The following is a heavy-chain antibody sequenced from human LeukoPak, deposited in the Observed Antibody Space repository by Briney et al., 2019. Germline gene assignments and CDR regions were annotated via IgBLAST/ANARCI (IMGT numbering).Heavy chain of an antibody. CDR3: AKEEYRRMIVVYPYY. Sequence: TGGSLRLSCAASGFTFSSYWMSWVRQAPGKGLEWVANIKQDGSEKYYVDSVKGRFTISRDNAKNSLYLQMNSLRAEDTAVYYCAKEEYRRMIVVYPYYWGQGTLVTVSS. CDR2: IKQDGSEK. V-gene: IGHV3-7*03. CDR1: GFTFSSYW. J-gene: IGHJ4*02. D-gene: IGHD3-22*01.